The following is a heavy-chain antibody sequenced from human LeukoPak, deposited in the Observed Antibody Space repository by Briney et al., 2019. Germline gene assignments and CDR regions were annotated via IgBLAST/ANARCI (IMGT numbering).Heavy chain of an antibody. CDR2: IIPIFGTA. Sequence: SVKVSCKASGGTFSSYAISWVRQAPGQGLEWMGGIIPIFGTANYAQKFQGRVTITADESTSTAYMELSSLRSEDTAVYYCARDRVTIFGVVITYYYYYGMDVWGQGTTVTVSS. CDR1: GGTFSSYA. CDR3: ARDRVTIFGVVITYYYYYGMDV. D-gene: IGHD3-3*01. J-gene: IGHJ6*02. V-gene: IGHV1-69*01.